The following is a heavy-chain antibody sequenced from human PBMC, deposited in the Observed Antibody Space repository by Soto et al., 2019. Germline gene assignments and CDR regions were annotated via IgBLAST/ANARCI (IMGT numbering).Heavy chain of an antibody. J-gene: IGHJ6*02. CDR1: GGTFSSYT. CDR3: ARDCGSTSCLDMDV. D-gene: IGHD2-2*01. Sequence: QVRLVQSGAEVKKPGSSVKVSCEASGGTFSSYTFSWVRQAPGHGLEWMGGIIPMFRTGNYAQKFQGRVTITPDESTNTVYMELSSLRSDDTAVYYCARDCGSTSCLDMDVWGQGTTVTVSS. CDR2: IIPMFRTG. V-gene: IGHV1-69*01.